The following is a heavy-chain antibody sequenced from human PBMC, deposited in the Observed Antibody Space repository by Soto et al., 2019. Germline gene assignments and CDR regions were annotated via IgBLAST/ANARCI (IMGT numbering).Heavy chain of an antibody. CDR1: GFNLGSYW. Sequence: GGSLRLSCAASGFNLGSYWMHWVRQAPGKGLVWVSRINDYGTTINYAESVEGRFTISRDDAKNSLYLQMNSLRAEDTAVYYCARGQYCTNGVCYPDYWGQGTLVTVSS. CDR2: INDYGTTI. V-gene: IGHV3-74*01. CDR3: ARGQYCTNGVCYPDY. D-gene: IGHD2-8*01. J-gene: IGHJ4*02.